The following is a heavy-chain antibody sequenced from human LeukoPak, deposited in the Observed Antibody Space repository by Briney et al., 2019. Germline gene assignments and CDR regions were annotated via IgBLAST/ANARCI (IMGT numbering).Heavy chain of an antibody. Sequence: SETLSLTCTVSGYSISSGYFWGWVRQPPGKALEWVGSVFHTGTTYYSPSLDGRVTILVDTSRNLFSLRLNSVSASDTAHYFCARRHWADAFDFWGQGTVVTVSS. CDR2: VFHTGTT. J-gene: IGHJ3*01. V-gene: IGHV4-38-2*02. CDR3: ARRHWADAFDF. D-gene: IGHD7-27*01. CDR1: GYSISSGYF.